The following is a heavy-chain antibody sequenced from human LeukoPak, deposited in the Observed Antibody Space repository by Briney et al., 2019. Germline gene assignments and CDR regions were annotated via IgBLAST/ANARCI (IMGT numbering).Heavy chain of an antibody. Sequence: SETLSLTCTVSGYSISSGYYWGWIRQPPGKGLEWIGEINHSGSTNYNPSLKSRVTISVDTSKNQFSLKLSSVTAADTAVYYCASSSGWYSGAFDIWGQGTMVTVSS. CDR2: INHSGST. D-gene: IGHD6-19*01. J-gene: IGHJ3*02. CDR1: GYSISSGYY. CDR3: ASSSGWYSGAFDI. V-gene: IGHV4-38-2*02.